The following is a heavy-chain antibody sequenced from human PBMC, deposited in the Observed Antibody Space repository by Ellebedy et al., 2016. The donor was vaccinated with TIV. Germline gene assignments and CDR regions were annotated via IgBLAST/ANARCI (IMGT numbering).Heavy chain of an antibody. Sequence: SETLSLXXAVSGGSVSSGGYSWSWIRQPPGKGLEWIGYTYLGGNTYQNPSLRSRLTMSVDTSKNQFSLKLNSVTAADTAVYYCARLVAGLFDFWGQGTLVTVSS. V-gene: IGHV4-30-2*01. D-gene: IGHD6-19*01. CDR1: GGSVSSGGYS. CDR2: TYLGGNT. CDR3: ARLVAGLFDF. J-gene: IGHJ4*02.